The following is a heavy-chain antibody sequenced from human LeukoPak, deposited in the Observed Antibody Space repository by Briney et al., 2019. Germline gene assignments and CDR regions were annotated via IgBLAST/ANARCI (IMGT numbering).Heavy chain of an antibody. CDR3: ARDNGDPTNYYYYYGMDV. Sequence: GGSLRLSCAASGFTFSSYWMHWVRQAPGKGLVGVSRINSDGSSTSYADSVKGRFTIPRDNAKNTLYLQMNSLRAEDTAVYYCARDNGDPTNYYYYYGMDVWGQGTTVTVSS. CDR1: GFTFSSYW. J-gene: IGHJ6*02. D-gene: IGHD4-17*01. CDR2: INSDGSST. V-gene: IGHV3-74*01.